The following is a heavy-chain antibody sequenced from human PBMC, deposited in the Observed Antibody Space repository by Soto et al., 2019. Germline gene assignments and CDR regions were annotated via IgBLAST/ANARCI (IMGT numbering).Heavy chain of an antibody. CDR3: ARDSRYCTDGGCSIRRDAFDV. Sequence: QAQLQESGPGLVRPSGTLSLTCTVSRFSVTNNKYWNWVRQSPGKALEWIGEIYHSGATYYNPSLSGRASISMDKSKKQISLNLTSVTAADTAVYYCARDSRYCTDGGCSIRRDAFDVWGQGTLVTVSS. J-gene: IGHJ3*01. CDR1: RFSVTNNKY. D-gene: IGHD2-15*01. CDR2: IYHSGAT. V-gene: IGHV4-4*02.